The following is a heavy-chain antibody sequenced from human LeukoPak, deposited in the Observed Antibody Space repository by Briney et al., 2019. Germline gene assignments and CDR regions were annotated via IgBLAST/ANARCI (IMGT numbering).Heavy chain of an antibody. V-gene: IGHV3-30*04. CDR3: ARELDCSGGSCSFFDY. CDR2: ISYDGSNK. Sequence: PGGPLRLSCAASGSTFSSYAMHWVRQAPGKGLEWVAVISYDGSNKYYADSVKGRFTISRDNSKNTLYLQMNSLRAEDTAVYYCARELDCSGGSCSFFDYWGQGTLVTVSS. J-gene: IGHJ4*02. D-gene: IGHD2-15*01. CDR1: GSTFSSYA.